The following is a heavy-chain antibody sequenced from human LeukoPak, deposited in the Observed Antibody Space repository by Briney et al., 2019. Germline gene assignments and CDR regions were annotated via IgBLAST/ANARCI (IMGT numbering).Heavy chain of an antibody. CDR2: INSDGSST. D-gene: IGHD1-26*01. CDR1: GFTFNNYA. Sequence: GSLRLSCAASGFTFNNYAMDWVRQAPGKGLVWVSRINSDGSSTNYADSVKGRFTISRDNVKNTLYLQMNSLRAEDTAVYYCARDRGVGAPDYWGQGTLVTVSS. V-gene: IGHV3-74*01. CDR3: ARDRGVGAPDY. J-gene: IGHJ4*02.